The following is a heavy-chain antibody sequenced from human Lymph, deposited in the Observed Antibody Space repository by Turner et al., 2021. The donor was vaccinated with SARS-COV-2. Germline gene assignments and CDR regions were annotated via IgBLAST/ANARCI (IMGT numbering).Heavy chain of an antibody. D-gene: IGHD7-27*01. J-gene: IGHJ2*01. CDR3: ARVWVRWWYFDL. V-gene: IGHV4-34*01. Sequence: QVQLQQWGAGLLKPSETLSLTCAVYGGSFSGSYWSWIRRPPGKGLEWIGEINHSGGTNYNPSLKSRVTISVDTSKKQFSRKLSSVTAADTAVYYCARVWVRWWYFDLWGRGTLVTVSS. CDR1: GGSFSGSY. CDR2: INHSGGT.